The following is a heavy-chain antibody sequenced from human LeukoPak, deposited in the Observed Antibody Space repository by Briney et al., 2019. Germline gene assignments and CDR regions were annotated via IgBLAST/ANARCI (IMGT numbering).Heavy chain of an antibody. D-gene: IGHD6-13*01. J-gene: IGHJ4*02. Sequence: AGGSLRLSCAASGFTFSTHAMSWVRQAPGKGLEWVSVISGSGGSTYYGDSVKGRFTISRDNSKNTLYLQMNSLRAEDTAVYYCARDRIAAAGLFDYWGQGTLVTVSS. CDR3: ARDRIAAAGLFDY. V-gene: IGHV3-23*01. CDR1: GFTFSTHA. CDR2: ISGSGGST.